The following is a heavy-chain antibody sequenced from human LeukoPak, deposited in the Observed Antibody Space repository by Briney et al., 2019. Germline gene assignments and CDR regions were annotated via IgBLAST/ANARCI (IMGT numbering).Heavy chain of an antibody. CDR1: GGTFSSYA. V-gene: IGHV1-69*13. CDR3: ARYSSSYDYYYYYGMDV. CDR2: IIPIFGTA. D-gene: IGHD6-6*01. J-gene: IGHJ6*02. Sequence: SVTVSCKASGGTFSSYAISWVRQAPGQGLEWMGGIIPIFGTANYAQKFQGRVTITADESTSTAYMELSSLRSEDTAVYYCARYSSSYDYYYYYGMDVWGQGTTVTVSS.